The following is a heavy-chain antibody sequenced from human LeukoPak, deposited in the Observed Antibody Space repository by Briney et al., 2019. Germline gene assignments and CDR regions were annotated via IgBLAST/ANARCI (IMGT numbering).Heavy chain of an antibody. V-gene: IGHV3-30*02. CDR1: GFTFSSYG. CDR3: AKTGSFTYYYYMDV. D-gene: IGHD1-14*01. Sequence: PGGSLRLSXAASGFTFSSYGMHWVRQSPGKGLEWLAFIRYDGSNKYYADSVKGRFTISRDNSKNTLYLQMNSLRAEDTAVYYCAKTGSFTYYYYMDVWGKGTTVTVSS. CDR2: IRYDGSNK. J-gene: IGHJ6*03.